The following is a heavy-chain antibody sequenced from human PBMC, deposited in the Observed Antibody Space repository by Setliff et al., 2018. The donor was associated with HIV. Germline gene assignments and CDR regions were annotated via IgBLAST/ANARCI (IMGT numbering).Heavy chain of an antibody. V-gene: IGHV2-5*02. CDR1: GFSLTTSAVG. CDR3: AHSLYCSSSNCSGLLFDY. CDR2: IYWDDDK. D-gene: IGHD2-2*01. Sequence: SGPTLVEPTQTLTLTCAFSGFSLTTSAVGVGWIRQPPGKALEWLALIYWDDDKRYRSSLKSRLTITKDTSKNQVVLTMTNMDPVDTATYYCAHSLYCSSSNCSGLLFDYWGQGTLVTVSS. J-gene: IGHJ4*02.